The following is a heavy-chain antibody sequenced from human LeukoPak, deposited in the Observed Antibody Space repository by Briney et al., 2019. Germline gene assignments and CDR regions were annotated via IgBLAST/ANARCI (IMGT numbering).Heavy chain of an antibody. J-gene: IGHJ4*02. CDR3: ARGGRGLD. CDR2: IKQDGSEK. V-gene: IGHV3-7*03. Sequence: GGSLRLSCAASGFTFSSYWMGWVRQAPGKGLGWVANIKQDGSEKYYVDSVKGRFTISSDNSKNTLYLQMNSLRAEDTAVYYCARGGRGLDWGQGTLVTVSS. D-gene: IGHD2-15*01. CDR1: GFTFSSYW.